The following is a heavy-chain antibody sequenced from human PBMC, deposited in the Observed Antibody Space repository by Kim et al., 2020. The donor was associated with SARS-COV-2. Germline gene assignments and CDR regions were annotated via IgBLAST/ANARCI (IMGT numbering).Heavy chain of an antibody. CDR3: ANPYCSSTSSYDY. Sequence: SVKVSCKASGGTFSSYAISWVRQAPGQELEWMGRIIPIHGIANYAQKFQGRVTITADKSTSTAYMELSSLRSEDTAVYYCANPYCSSTSSYDYWGQGTL. CDR1: GGTFSSYA. CDR2: IIPIHGIA. J-gene: IGHJ4*02. V-gene: IGHV1-69*04. D-gene: IGHD2-2*01.